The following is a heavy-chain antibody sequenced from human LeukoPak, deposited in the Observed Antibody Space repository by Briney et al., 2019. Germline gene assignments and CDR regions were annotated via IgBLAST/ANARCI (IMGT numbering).Heavy chain of an antibody. Sequence: GGSLRLSCAASGFTVSSNYMSWVRQAPGKRLEWVSVIYSGGITYYADSVKGRFTISRDNSKNTLYLQMNSLRAEDTAVYYCARATAGTVMAVDYWGQGTLVTVSS. V-gene: IGHV3-53*01. CDR3: ARATAGTVMAVDY. CDR2: IYSGGIT. CDR1: GFTVSSNY. J-gene: IGHJ4*02. D-gene: IGHD6-13*01.